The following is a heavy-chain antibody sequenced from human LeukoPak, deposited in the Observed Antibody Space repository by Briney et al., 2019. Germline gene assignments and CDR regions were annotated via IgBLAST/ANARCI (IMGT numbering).Heavy chain of an antibody. Sequence: GASVKVSCKASGYTFTGYYMHWVRQAPGQGLEWMGIINPSGGSTSYAQKFQGRVTMTRDMSTSTVYMELSSLRSEDTAVYYCARDRGVVVITFGGVMTNAFDIWGQGTMVTVSS. J-gene: IGHJ3*02. CDR2: INPSGGST. D-gene: IGHD3-16*01. V-gene: IGHV1-46*01. CDR1: GYTFTGYY. CDR3: ARDRGVVVITFGGVMTNAFDI.